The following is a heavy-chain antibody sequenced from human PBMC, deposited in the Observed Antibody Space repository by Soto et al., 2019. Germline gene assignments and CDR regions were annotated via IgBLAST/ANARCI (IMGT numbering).Heavy chain of an antibody. J-gene: IGHJ4*02. CDR3: ARDDDNDANALDY. Sequence: GSLRLSCEASGFMFSMYWMHWVRQVPGKGPVWVSRINEDGVTTTYADSVKGRFTISRDNSKNTLDLQMNNLRDEDTAVYYCARDDDNDANALDYWGPGTLVTVSS. CDR1: GFMFSMYW. V-gene: IGHV3-74*03. CDR2: INEDGVTT.